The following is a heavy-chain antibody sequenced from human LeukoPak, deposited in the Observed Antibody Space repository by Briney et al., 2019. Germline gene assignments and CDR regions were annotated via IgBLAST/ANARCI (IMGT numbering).Heavy chain of an antibody. CDR3: ARATYYYGSGTYWFDP. CDR1: GYTFTGYY. D-gene: IGHD3-10*01. J-gene: IGHJ5*02. Sequence: GASVKVSCKASGYTFTGYYMHWVRQAPGQGLEWMGWINPNSGGTYYAQKFQGRVTMTRDTSISTAYMELSRLRSDDTAVYYCARATYYYGSGTYWFDPWGQGTLVTVSS. V-gene: IGHV1-2*02. CDR2: INPNSGGT.